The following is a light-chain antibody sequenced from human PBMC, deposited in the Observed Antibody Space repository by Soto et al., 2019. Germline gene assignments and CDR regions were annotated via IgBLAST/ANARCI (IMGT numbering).Light chain of an antibody. J-gene: IGKJ1*01. V-gene: IGKV3-20*01. Sequence: IVMTQSPVTLSVSPGERATLSCRASQSVSSSYLAWYQQKPGQAPRLLIYGASSRATGIPDRFSGSGSGTDFTLTISRLEPEDFAVYYCQQYGSSPWTFGQGTKVDI. CDR1: QSVSSSY. CDR2: GAS. CDR3: QQYGSSPWT.